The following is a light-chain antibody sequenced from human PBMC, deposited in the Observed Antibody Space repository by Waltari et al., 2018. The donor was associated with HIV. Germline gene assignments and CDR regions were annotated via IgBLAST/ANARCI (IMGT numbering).Light chain of an antibody. CDR1: NSNIGSKP. J-gene: IGLJ1*01. CDR3: AAWDDSLNGYV. CDR2: SNN. Sequence: QTVLTQPPSASGTPGQRVTISCSGSNSNIGSKPVNGYQQLPGTAPNLLIYSNNQRPSGVPDRFSGSKSGTSASLAISGLQSEDEADYYCAAWDDSLNGYVFGTGTKVTVL. V-gene: IGLV1-44*01.